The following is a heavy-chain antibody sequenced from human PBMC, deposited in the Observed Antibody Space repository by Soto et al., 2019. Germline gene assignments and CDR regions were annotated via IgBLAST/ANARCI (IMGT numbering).Heavy chain of an antibody. J-gene: IGHJ4*02. CDR3: ARLLLAYCGGDCYSFDY. CDR1: GYSFTSYW. V-gene: IGHV5-51*01. CDR2: IYPGDSDT. D-gene: IGHD2-21*02. Sequence: GESLKISCKGSGYSFTSYWIGWVRQMPGKGLEWMGIIYPGDSDTRYSPSFQGQVTISADKSISTAYLQWSSLKASDTAMYYCARLLLAYCGGDCYSFDYWGQGTLVTVSS.